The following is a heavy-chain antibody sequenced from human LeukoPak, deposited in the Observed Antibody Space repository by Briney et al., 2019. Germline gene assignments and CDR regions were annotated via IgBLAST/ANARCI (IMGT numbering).Heavy chain of an antibody. D-gene: IGHD6-19*01. Sequence: PGGSLRLSCGASGFTFSKHGMNWVRQAPGKGLEWLSGVSPPCGGTYYADSVKGRFTIPRDNSKDTLYLQMNSLRAEDTAVYYCASQADTGYSSGWYGVRRFSNYYYYMDVWGKGTTVTISS. CDR3: ASQADTGYSSGWYGVRRFSNYYYYMDV. CDR2: VSPPCGGT. J-gene: IGHJ6*03. V-gene: IGHV3-23*01. CDR1: GFTFSKHG.